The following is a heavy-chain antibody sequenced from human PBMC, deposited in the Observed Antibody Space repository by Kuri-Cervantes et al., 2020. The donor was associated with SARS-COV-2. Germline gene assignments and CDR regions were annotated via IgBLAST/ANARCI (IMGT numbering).Heavy chain of an antibody. Sequence: SVKVSCKASGGTFSSYAISWVRQAPGQGLEWMGGIIPIFGTANCAQKFQGRVTITTDESTSTAYMELSSLRSEDTAVYYCAREGCSSTSCYSAWFDPWGQGTLVTVSS. CDR3: AREGCSSTSCYSAWFDP. CDR2: IIPIFGTA. CDR1: GGTFSSYA. V-gene: IGHV1-69*05. J-gene: IGHJ5*02. D-gene: IGHD2-2*01.